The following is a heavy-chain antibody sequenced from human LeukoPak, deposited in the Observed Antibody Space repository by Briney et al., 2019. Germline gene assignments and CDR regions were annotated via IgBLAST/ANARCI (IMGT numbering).Heavy chain of an antibody. CDR3: AKLPRYSSSWYIDY. D-gene: IGHD6-13*01. V-gene: IGHV3-23*01. CDR1: GFTFSSYA. Sequence: PGGSLRLSCAASGFTFSSYAMSWVRQAPGKGLKWVSAISGSGGSTYYADSVKGRFTISRDNSKNTLYLQMNSLRAEDTAVYYCAKLPRYSSSWYIDYWGQGTLVTVSS. J-gene: IGHJ4*02. CDR2: ISGSGGST.